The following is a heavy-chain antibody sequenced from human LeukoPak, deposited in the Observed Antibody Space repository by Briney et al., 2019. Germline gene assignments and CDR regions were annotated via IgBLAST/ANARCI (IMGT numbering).Heavy chain of an antibody. CDR3: ARWYYDFWSGPGFDI. J-gene: IGHJ3*02. V-gene: IGHV3-21*01. CDR1: GFTFSSYS. Sequence: GGSLRLSCAASGFTFSSYSMNWVRQAPGKGLEWVSSISSSSSYIYYADSVKGRFTISRDNAKNSLYLQMNSLRAEDTAVYYCARWYYDFWSGPGFDIWGQGTMVTVSS. CDR2: ISSSSSYI. D-gene: IGHD3-3*01.